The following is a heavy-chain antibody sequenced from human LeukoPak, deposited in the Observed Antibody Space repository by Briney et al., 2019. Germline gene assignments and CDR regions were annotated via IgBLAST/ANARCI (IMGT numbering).Heavy chain of an antibody. CDR1: GFTFSSYW. V-gene: IGHV3-7*04. D-gene: IGHD2-15*01. CDR3: ARFCSGGSCYHDY. CDR2: IKQDGSEK. J-gene: IGHJ4*02. Sequence: PGGSLRLSCAASGFTFSSYWMSWVRQAPGKGLEWVANIKQDGSEKYYVDSVKGRFTISRDNAKNSLYLQMNSPRAEDTAVYYCARFCSGGSCYHDYWGQGTLVTVSS.